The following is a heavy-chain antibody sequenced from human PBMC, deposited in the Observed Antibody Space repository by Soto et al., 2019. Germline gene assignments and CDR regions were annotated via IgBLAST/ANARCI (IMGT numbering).Heavy chain of an antibody. CDR3: TRETVAGITGLDY. CDR1: GFNVGAFA. CDR2: ISVSDAFI. V-gene: IGHV3-23*01. Sequence: EVQLLESGGDLVQPGGSLRLSCAASGFNVGAFAVNWVRQAPGKGLEWVSGISVSDAFIYYADSVRGRFSISRDASESILYLQMNSLRVDDTALYYCTRETVAGITGLDYWGPGTLVTVSS. J-gene: IGHJ4*02. D-gene: IGHD1-20*01.